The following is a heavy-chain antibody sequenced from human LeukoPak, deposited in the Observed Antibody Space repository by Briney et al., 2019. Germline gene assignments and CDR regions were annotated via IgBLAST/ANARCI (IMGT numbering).Heavy chain of an antibody. J-gene: IGHJ1*01. D-gene: IGHD4-17*01. CDR1: GGSFSGYY. Sequence: PSETLSLTCAVYGGSFSGYYWSWIRQPPGKGLEWIGEINHSGSTNYNPSLKSRVTTSVDTSKNQFSLKLSSVTAADTAVYYCARPPYGDSEYFQHWGQGTLVTVSS. V-gene: IGHV4-34*01. CDR2: INHSGST. CDR3: ARPPYGDSEYFQH.